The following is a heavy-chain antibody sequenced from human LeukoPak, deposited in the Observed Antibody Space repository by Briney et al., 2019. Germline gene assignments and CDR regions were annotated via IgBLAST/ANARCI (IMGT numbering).Heavy chain of an antibody. J-gene: IGHJ3*02. Sequence: PSETLSLTCAVSGVSISGSYYYWGWIRQPPGKGLEWIGNIYYSGSTYYNASLQSRVTISIDTSKNQFSLRLNSVTAADTAMYYCARSKPRSAEVYAFDIWGQGTMVTVSS. CDR1: GVSISGSYYY. CDR2: IYYSGST. V-gene: IGHV4-39*01. CDR3: ARSKPRSAEVYAFDI.